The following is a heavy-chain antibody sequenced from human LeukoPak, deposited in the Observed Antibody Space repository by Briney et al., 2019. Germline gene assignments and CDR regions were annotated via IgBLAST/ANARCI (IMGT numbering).Heavy chain of an antibody. CDR1: GYTFTSYD. CDR2: MNPNSGNT. V-gene: IGHV1-8*03. D-gene: IGHD2-2*01. CDR3: ARRGYCSSNSCGNYMDV. J-gene: IGHJ6*03. Sequence: GASVKVSCKASGYTFTSYDINWVRQATGQGLEWMGWMNPNSGNTGYAQKFQGRVTITRNTSISTAYMELSSLRSEDTAVYYCARRGYCSSNSCGNYMDVWGKGTTVTVSS.